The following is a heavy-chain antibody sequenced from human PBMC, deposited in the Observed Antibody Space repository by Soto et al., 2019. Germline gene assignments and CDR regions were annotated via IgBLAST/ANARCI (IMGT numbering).Heavy chain of an antibody. Sequence: QVQLRQWGAGLLKPSETLSLRCAVYGGSLSDYSWSWIRQSPEKGLEWIGEINHGRSTKYNPSLKSRGTAPVDTSKNQVSLILTSATAADAAVYGCARGGGNSGYFCDYWGRGTLVTVSS. J-gene: IGHJ4*02. D-gene: IGHD5-12*01. CDR3: ARGGGNSGYFCDY. CDR1: GGSLSDYS. CDR2: INHGRST. V-gene: IGHV4-34*02.